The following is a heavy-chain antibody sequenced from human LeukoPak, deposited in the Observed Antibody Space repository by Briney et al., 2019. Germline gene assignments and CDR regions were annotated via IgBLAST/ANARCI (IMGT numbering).Heavy chain of an antibody. CDR3: AKGGMVSPFFAYYYYMDV. J-gene: IGHJ6*03. CDR2: ISGSGGST. CDR1: GFTLSSYA. V-gene: IGHV3-23*01. D-gene: IGHD5-18*01. Sequence: GGSLRLSCAASGFTLSSYAMSWVRQAPGKGLEWVSAISGSGGSTYYADSVKGRFTISRDNSKNTLYLQMNSLRAEDTAVYYCAKGGMVSPFFAYYYYMDVWGKGTTVTVSS.